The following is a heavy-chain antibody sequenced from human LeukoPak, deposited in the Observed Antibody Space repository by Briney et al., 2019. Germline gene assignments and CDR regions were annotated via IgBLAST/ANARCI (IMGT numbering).Heavy chain of an antibody. CDR1: GFTFSNYG. Sequence: GGSLRLSCAASGFTFSNYGMSWVRQAPGKGLEWVSAISGGSADYADSVKGRFSISIDNSKNTLYLQMNSLRAEDTAVYYCAKDRSSRYDFWSGSFSHYYYYYMDVWGKGTTVTVSS. V-gene: IGHV3-23*01. CDR2: ISGGSA. CDR3: AKDRSSRYDFWSGSFSHYYYYYMDV. D-gene: IGHD3-3*01. J-gene: IGHJ6*03.